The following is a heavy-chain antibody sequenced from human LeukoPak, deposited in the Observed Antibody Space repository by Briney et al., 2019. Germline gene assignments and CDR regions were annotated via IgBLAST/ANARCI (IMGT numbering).Heavy chain of an antibody. CDR2: ISVYNGNT. CDR3: ARDINGYYYDSHGYYPTDL. J-gene: IGHJ5*02. Sequence: VASVKVSCKASGYIFTSYGISWVRQAPGQGLEWMGWISVYNGNTNYPQRLQGRVTMTIDTSTTTAYMELRSLRSDDTAVYYCARDINGYYYDSHGYYPTDLWGQGTLVTVSS. D-gene: IGHD3-22*01. V-gene: IGHV1-18*01. CDR1: GYIFTSYG.